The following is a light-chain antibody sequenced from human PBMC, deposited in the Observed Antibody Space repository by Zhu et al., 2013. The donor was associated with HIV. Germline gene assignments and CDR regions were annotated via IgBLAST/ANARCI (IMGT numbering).Light chain of an antibody. Sequence: QSALTQPASVSGSPGQSITISCTGTSSDIGGYNHVSWYQHHPDKAPKLMIFDVSDRPSGVSDRFSGSKSGNTASLTISGLQAEDEADYYCSSYTSSNTPVVFGGGTKLTVL. V-gene: IGLV2-14*01. CDR2: DVS. CDR1: SSDIGGYNH. CDR3: SSYTSSNTPVV. J-gene: IGLJ2*01.